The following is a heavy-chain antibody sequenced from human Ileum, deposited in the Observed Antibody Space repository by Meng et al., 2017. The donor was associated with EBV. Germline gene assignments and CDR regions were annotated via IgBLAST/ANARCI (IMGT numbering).Heavy chain of an antibody. CDR1: GFTLSNYY. CDR3: VYSSSFH. D-gene: IGHD6-13*01. J-gene: IGHJ4*02. Sequence: QRVAAGGGLVKPGGSLRLSCAASGFTLSNYYMTWIRQAPGKGLEWVSFISSTGSTTYYADSVKGRFTVSRDNAKNSLFLQMHSLRAEDTAVYYCVYSSSFHWGQGTLVTVSS. V-gene: IGHV3-11*01. CDR2: ISSTGSTT.